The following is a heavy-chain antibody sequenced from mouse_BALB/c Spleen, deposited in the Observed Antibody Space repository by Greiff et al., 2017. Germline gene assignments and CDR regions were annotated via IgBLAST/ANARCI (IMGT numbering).Heavy chain of an antibody. J-gene: IGHJ4*01. V-gene: IGHV14-3*02. CDR1: GFNIKDTY. D-gene: IGHD2-10*01. Sequence: EVQLQQSGAELVRPGALVKLSCKASGFNIKDTYMHWVKQRPEQGLEWIGRIDPANGNTKYDPKFQGKATITADTSSNTAYLQLSSLTSEDTAVYYCARRGPYYGNSYAMDYWGQGTSVTVSS. CDR3: ARRGPYYGNSYAMDY. CDR2: IDPANGNT.